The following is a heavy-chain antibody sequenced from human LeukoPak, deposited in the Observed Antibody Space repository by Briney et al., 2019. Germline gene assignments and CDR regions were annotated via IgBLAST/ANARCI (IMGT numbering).Heavy chain of an antibody. CDR2: ISSSSSYI. D-gene: IGHD3-10*01. CDR3: ARDWFRWFGELYYVDY. J-gene: IGHJ4*02. CDR1: GFTFSSYS. Sequence: GGSLRLSCAASGFTFSSYSMNWVRQAPGKGLEWVSSISSSSSYIYYADSVKGRFTISRDNAKNSLYLQMNSLRAEDTAVYYCARDWFRWFGELYYVDYWGQGTLVTVSS. V-gene: IGHV3-21*01.